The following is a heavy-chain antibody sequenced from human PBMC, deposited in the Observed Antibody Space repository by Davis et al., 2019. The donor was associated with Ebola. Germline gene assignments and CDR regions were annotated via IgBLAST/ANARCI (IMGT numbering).Heavy chain of an antibody. CDR1: GFTFSSYG. J-gene: IGHJ6*02. V-gene: IGHV3-33*01. Sequence: PGGSLRLSCAASGFTFSSYGMHWVRQAPGKGLEWVAVIWYDGSNKYYADSVKGRFTISRDNSKNTLYLQMNSLRAEDTAVYYCARDHGSGYYGMDVWGQGTTVTVSS. D-gene: IGHD6-19*01. CDR2: IWYDGSNK. CDR3: ARDHGSGYYGMDV.